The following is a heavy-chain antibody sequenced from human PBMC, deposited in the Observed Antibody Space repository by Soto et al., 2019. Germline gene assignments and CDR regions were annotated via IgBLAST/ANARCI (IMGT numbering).Heavy chain of an antibody. J-gene: IGHJ5*02. CDR2: ISDTGTRT. D-gene: IGHD4-4*01. CDR1: GFTFSSAA. CDR3: AKSLDIHYKNWFDP. Sequence: QILESGGSLVQPGGSLRLSCVAAGFTFSSAAMNWVRQAPGKGLEWVSIISDTGTRTHYADSVKGRFTISRDNYKNTLYLDMNSLRAADTAVYYCAKSLDIHYKNWFDPWCQGTLVTVSS. V-gene: IGHV3-23*01.